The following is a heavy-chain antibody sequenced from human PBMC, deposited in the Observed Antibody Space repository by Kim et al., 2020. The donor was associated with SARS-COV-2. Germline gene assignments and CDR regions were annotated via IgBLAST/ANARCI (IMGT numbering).Heavy chain of an antibody. V-gene: IGHV3-48*03. CDR3: ARDGPRYFDWLLSSLPQNYYYYGMDV. CDR2: ISSSGSTI. CDR1: GFTFSSYE. Sequence: GGSLRLSCAASGFTFSSYEMNWVRQAPGKGLEWVSYISSSGSTIYYADSVKGRFTISRDNAKNSLYLQMNSLRAEDTAVYYCARDGPRYFDWLLSSLPQNYYYYGMDVWGQGTTVTVSS. J-gene: IGHJ6*02. D-gene: IGHD3-9*01.